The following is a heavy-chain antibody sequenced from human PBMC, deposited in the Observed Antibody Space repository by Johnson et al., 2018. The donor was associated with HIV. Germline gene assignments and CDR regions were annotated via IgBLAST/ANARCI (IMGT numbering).Heavy chain of an antibody. CDR2: IRYDGSNK. D-gene: IGHD4-17*01. Sequence: VQLVESGGGVVQPGGSLRLSCAASGFTFSIYGMHWVRQAPGKGLEWVAFIRYDGSNKYYADSVKVRFTISRDNSKNTLYLQMKSLRAEDTAVYYCAELPGFGDYDDGALDIWGQGTMVTVSS. CDR3: AELPGFGDYDDGALDI. CDR1: GFTFSIYG. J-gene: IGHJ3*02. V-gene: IGHV3-30*02.